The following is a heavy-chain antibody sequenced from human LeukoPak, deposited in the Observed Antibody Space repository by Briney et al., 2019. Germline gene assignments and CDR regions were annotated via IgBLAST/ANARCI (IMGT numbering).Heavy chain of an antibody. CDR3: ARGSGPVYSSGWYLTGSYFDY. CDR1: GFTFSSYW. J-gene: IGHJ4*02. D-gene: IGHD6-19*01. Sequence: GGSLRLSCAASGFTFSSYWMSWARQAPGKGLEWVANIKQDGSEKYYVDSVKGRFTISRDNAKNSLYLQMNSLRAEDTAVYYCARGSGPVYSSGWYLTGSYFDYWGQGTLVTVSS. V-gene: IGHV3-7*01. CDR2: IKQDGSEK.